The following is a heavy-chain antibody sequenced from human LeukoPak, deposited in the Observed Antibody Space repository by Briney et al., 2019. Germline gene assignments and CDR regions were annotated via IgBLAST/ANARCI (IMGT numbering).Heavy chain of an antibody. J-gene: IGHJ3*02. CDR2: IYYSGST. CDR3: ARASRPGRDGQMGRVAFDI. Sequence: PSETLSLTCTVSGGSISSYYWSWIRQPPGKGLEWIGYIYYSGSTNYNPSLKSRVTISVDTSKNQFSLKLSSVTAADTAVYYCARASRPGRDGQMGRVAFDIWGQGTMVTVSS. V-gene: IGHV4-59*01. CDR1: GGSISSYY. D-gene: IGHD5-24*01.